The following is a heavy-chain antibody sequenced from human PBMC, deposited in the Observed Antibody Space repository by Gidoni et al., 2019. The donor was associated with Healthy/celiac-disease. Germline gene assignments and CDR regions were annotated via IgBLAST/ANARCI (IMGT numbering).Heavy chain of an antibody. CDR2: IIPSFGTA. V-gene: IGHV1-69*01. CDR1: GGTFRSYA. D-gene: IGHD6-19*01. J-gene: IGHJ5*02. CDR3: ASVGYSSGWSRGWFDP. Sequence: QVQLVQSGAEVKKPGSSVKVSCKASGGTFRSYAISWVRQAPGQGLEWMGVIIPSFGTANYAQKFQGRVTITADESTSTAYMELSSLRSEDTAVYYCASVGYSSGWSRGWFDPWGQGTLVTVSS.